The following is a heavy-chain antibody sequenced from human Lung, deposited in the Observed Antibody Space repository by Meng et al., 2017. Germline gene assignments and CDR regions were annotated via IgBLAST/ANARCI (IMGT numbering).Heavy chain of an antibody. J-gene: IGHJ4*02. Sequence: QVQLVQSGAEVRKPGASLQLSCATSGYIFTDFQIHWVRQAPGQGLEWMGRITPNSGGANYAQKFQGRVTMTRDTSIRTAYMDLSRLTSDDTAIYYCARDRDGYASFDHWGQGTLVTVSS. V-gene: IGHV1-2*06. CDR2: ITPNSGGA. CDR3: ARDRDGYASFDH. D-gene: IGHD5-24*01. CDR1: GYIFTDFQ.